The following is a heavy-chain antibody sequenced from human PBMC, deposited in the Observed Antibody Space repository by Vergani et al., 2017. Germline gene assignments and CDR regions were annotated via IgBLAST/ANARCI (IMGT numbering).Heavy chain of an antibody. V-gene: IGHV5-51*01. CDR1: GYTLTELS. D-gene: IGHD3-22*01. Sequence: VQLVQSGAEVKKPGASVKVSCKVSGYTLTELSMHWVRQMPGKGLEWMGIIYPGDSDTRYSPSFQGQVTISADKSISTAYLQWSSLKASDTAMYYCARRPLRYYYDSSGYYWGQGTLVTVSS. CDR3: ARRPLRYYYDSSGYY. J-gene: IGHJ4*02. CDR2: IYPGDSDT.